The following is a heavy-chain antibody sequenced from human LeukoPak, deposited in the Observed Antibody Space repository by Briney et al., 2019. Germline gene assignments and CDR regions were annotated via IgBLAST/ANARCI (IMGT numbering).Heavy chain of an antibody. J-gene: IGHJ4*02. CDR1: GGSISNDIYY. Sequence: SETLSLTCTVSGGSISNDIYYWGWIRQPPGKGLEWIGTIHPNGTTYYNPSLKSRLTISVDTSKNQFSLKLSSVTAADTAVYYCAIQNSGYDDYFDYWGQGTLVTVSS. CDR3: AIQNSGYDDYFDY. D-gene: IGHD5-12*01. V-gene: IGHV4-39*01. CDR2: IHPNGTT.